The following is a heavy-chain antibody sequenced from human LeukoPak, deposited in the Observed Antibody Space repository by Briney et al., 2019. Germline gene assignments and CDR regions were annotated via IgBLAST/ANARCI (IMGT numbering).Heavy chain of an antibody. CDR2: IYIGGNT. J-gene: IGHJ2*01. V-gene: IGHV3-66*01. CDR1: GFTVSSNY. D-gene: IGHD6-19*01. CDR3: ARDGVAVAGRVGGLGWYFDL. Sequence: GGSLRLSCAASGFTVSSNYMSWVRQAPGKGLEWVSVIYIGGNTYYADSVKGRFTISRDNSKNMLYLQMNSLRAEDTAVYYCARDGVAVAGRVGGLGWYFDLWGRGTLVTVSS.